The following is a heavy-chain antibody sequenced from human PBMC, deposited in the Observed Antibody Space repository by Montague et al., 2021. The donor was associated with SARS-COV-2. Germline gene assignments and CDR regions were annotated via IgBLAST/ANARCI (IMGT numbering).Heavy chain of an antibody. D-gene: IGHD3-3*01. Sequence: SETLSLTCIVSGGSVSSGSYYWSWIRQPPGKGLEWIGYIYYSGSTNYSPSLKSRVTISVDTSKNQFSLKLSSVTAADTAVYYCARDPWRITIFGVVTRYGMDVWGQGTTVTVSS. J-gene: IGHJ6*02. CDR3: ARDPWRITIFGVVTRYGMDV. CDR2: IYYSGST. V-gene: IGHV4-61*01. CDR1: GGSVSSGSYY.